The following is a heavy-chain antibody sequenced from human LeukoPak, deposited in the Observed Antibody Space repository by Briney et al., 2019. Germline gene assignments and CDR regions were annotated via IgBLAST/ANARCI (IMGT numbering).Heavy chain of an antibody. Sequence: PGGSLRLSCAASGFTFSSYAMHWVRQAPGKGLEWVAVISYDGSNKYYADSVKGRFTISRDNSKNTLYLQMNSLRAEDTAVYYCARGGLGPHFDYWGQGTLVTVSS. D-gene: IGHD3-22*01. V-gene: IGHV3-30-3*01. J-gene: IGHJ4*02. CDR2: ISYDGSNK. CDR1: GFTFSSYA. CDR3: ARGGLGPHFDY.